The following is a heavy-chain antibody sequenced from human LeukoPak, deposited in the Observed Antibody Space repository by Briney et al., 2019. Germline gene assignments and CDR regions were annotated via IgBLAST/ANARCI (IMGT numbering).Heavy chain of an antibody. CDR1: GYTFTGYY. CDR3: TRAKGPTLNWLDP. Sequence: ASVKVSCKASGYTFTGYYVHWVRQAPGQGLEWMGWINPNSGGTNYAQKFQGRVTMTRDTSISTAYMELTSLRSDDTAVYYCTRAKGPTLNWLDPWGQGTLVTVSS. J-gene: IGHJ5*02. CDR2: INPNSGGT. V-gene: IGHV1-2*02.